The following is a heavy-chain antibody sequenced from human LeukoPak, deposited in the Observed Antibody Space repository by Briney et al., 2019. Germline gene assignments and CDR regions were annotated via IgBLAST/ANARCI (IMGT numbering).Heavy chain of an antibody. CDR1: GLTFDDYT. J-gene: IGHJ2*01. V-gene: IGHV3-9*01. Sequence: GGSLRLSCAASGLTFDDYTFRWVRQGPGRGLEWVSSISFNSGDIGYEDSVRGRFTISRDNAKNSLYLQMNNLRTEDTALYFCAKDIGKLLPRWYFDLWGRGTLVTVSS. CDR2: ISFNSGDI. CDR3: AKDIGKLLPRWYFDL. D-gene: IGHD1-26*01.